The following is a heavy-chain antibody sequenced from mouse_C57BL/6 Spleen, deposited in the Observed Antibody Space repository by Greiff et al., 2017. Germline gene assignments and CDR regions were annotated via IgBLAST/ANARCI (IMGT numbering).Heavy chain of an antibody. CDR1: GFTFSDYG. J-gene: IGHJ3*01. D-gene: IGHD2-4*01. V-gene: IGHV5-15*01. CDR2: ISNLAYSI. CDR3: ARHTADYDGRPFAY. Sequence: EVHLVESGGGLVQPGGSLKLSCAASGFTFSDYGMAWVRQAPRKGPEWVAFISNLAYSIYYADTVTGRFTISRENAKNTLYLEMSSLRSEDTAMYYCARHTADYDGRPFAYWGQGTLVTVSA.